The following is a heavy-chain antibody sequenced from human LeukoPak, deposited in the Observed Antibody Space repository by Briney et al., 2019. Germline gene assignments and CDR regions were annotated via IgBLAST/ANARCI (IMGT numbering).Heavy chain of an antibody. J-gene: IGHJ4*02. Sequence: GGSLRLSCAASGFTFSSYAMSWVRQAPGKGLEWVSAISGSGGSTYYADSVKGRFTTSRDNSKNTLYLQMNSLRAEDTAVYYCAKELRITMIVVVIPDFDYWGQGTLVTVSS. CDR2: ISGSGGST. CDR3: AKELRITMIVVVIPDFDY. V-gene: IGHV3-23*01. CDR1: GFTFSSYA. D-gene: IGHD3-22*01.